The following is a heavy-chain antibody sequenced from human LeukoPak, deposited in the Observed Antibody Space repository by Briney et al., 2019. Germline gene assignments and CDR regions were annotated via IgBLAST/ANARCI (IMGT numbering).Heavy chain of an antibody. CDR3: AKDPYYSYGTAYFDY. D-gene: IGHD5-18*01. V-gene: IGHV3-23*01. CDR1: GFSFSSYA. J-gene: IGHJ4*02. Sequence: PGGSLRLSCAASGFSFSSYAMSWVRQAPGKGLEWVSGISGSGDSTYYADSVKGRFTISRDNSKNTLYLQMNSLRAEDTAVYYCAKDPYYSYGTAYFDYWAREPWSPSPQ. CDR2: ISGSGDST.